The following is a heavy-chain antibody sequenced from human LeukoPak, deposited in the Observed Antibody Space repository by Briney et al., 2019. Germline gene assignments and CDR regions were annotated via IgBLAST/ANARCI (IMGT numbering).Heavy chain of an antibody. CDR1: GGSISSGGYY. J-gene: IGHJ3*02. CDR3: ARVSIPAVTDAFDI. V-gene: IGHV4-31*03. D-gene: IGHD2-2*01. Sequence: SETLSLTCTVSGGSISSGGYYWSWIRQHPGRGLEWIGYIYYSGSTYYNPSLKSRVTISVDTSKNQFSLKLSSVTAADTAVYYCARVSIPAVTDAFDIWGQGTMVTVSS. CDR2: IYYSGST.